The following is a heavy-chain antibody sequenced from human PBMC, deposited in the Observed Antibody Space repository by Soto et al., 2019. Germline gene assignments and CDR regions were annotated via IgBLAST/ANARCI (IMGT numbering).Heavy chain of an antibody. Sequence: SSVKVSCKASGGTFSCYALSWVRPAPGRGLEWMGGTIPIFGTANYAQKFQGGVTITADESTRTAYMELSSLRSEDTAVYDCARAEYGGNLHYYGMDVWGQGTTVTVSS. CDR2: TIPIFGTA. V-gene: IGHV1-69*13. CDR3: ARAEYGGNLHYYGMDV. CDR1: GGTFSCYA. D-gene: IGHD2-21*02. J-gene: IGHJ6*02.